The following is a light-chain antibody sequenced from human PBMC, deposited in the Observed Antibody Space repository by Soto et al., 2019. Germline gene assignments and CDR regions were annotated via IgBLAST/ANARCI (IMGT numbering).Light chain of an antibody. J-gene: IGKJ4*01. CDR1: QALRND. V-gene: IGKV1-17*01. Sequence: DIQMTQSPSSLSASVGDRVTITCRASQALRNDVGWYQPKPGQAPKRLIYAFSNLQSGVPSRFSGSGSRTEFTLTISSLQPEDFAPYYCLRHNDYPLTFGGGTKVEIK. CDR3: LRHNDYPLT. CDR2: AFS.